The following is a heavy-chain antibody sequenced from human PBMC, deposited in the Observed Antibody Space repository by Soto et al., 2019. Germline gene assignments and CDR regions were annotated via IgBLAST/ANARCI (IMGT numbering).Heavy chain of an antibody. J-gene: IGHJ4*02. D-gene: IGHD3-22*01. CDR1: GFTFSSYA. CDR3: ARVLGGYPNFDF. Sequence: GGSLRLSCAASGFTFSSYAMHWVRQAPGKGLEWVAFITYDGSDKFYADSVKGRFTISRDTSKNTLYLQMNSLRAEDTAVYYCARVLGGYPNFDFWGQGXLVTVPS. CDR2: ITYDGSDK. V-gene: IGHV3-30-3*01.